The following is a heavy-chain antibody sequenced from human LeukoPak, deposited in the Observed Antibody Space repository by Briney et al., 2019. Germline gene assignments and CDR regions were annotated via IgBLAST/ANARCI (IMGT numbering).Heavy chain of an antibody. Sequence: ASVKVSCKASGYTFTGYYMHWVRQAPGQGLEWMGRINPNSGGTNYAQKFQGRVTMTRDTSISTAYMELSSLRSEDTAVYYCARKYCSSTSCYSTPYYYYGMDVWGQGTTVTVSS. CDR1: GYTFTGYY. D-gene: IGHD2-2*01. V-gene: IGHV1-2*06. J-gene: IGHJ6*02. CDR2: INPNSGGT. CDR3: ARKYCSSTSCYSTPYYYYGMDV.